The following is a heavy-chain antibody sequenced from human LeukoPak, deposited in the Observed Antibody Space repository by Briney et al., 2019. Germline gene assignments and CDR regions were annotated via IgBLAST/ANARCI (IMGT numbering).Heavy chain of an antibody. D-gene: IGHD3-3*01. CDR2: ISSSSSYI. Sequence: PGGSLRLSCAASGFTFSSYSMNWVRQAPGKGLEWVSSISSSSSYIYYADSVKGRFTISRDNAKNSLYLQMNSLRAEDTAVYYCARAGWSGPDKWLYYFDYWGQGTLVTVSS. V-gene: IGHV3-21*01. J-gene: IGHJ4*02. CDR1: GFTFSSYS. CDR3: ARAGWSGPDKWLYYFDY.